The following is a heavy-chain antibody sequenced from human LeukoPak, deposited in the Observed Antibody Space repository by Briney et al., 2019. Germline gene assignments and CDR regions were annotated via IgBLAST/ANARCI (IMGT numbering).Heavy chain of an antibody. Sequence: GGSLRLSCAASGFTFSSFAMSWVRQAPGKGLEWVSGISGSGGGSTYYADSVKGRFSISRDNSKNTLYLQMNSLRAEDTAVYYCAKRSAAGTIPGHYFDYWGQGTLVTVSS. CDR3: AKRSAAGTIPGHYFDY. V-gene: IGHV3-23*01. J-gene: IGHJ4*02. CDR1: GFTFSSFA. CDR2: ISGSGGGST. D-gene: IGHD6-13*01.